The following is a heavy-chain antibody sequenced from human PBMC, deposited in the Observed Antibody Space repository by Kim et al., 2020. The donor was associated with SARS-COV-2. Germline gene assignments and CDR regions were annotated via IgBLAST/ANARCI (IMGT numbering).Heavy chain of an antibody. CDR2: DT. CDR3: SRVEKDRYFDY. D-gene: IGHD2-15*01. J-gene: IGHJ4*02. Sequence: DTKYGPSFPGQVTIPVDKSLNTTYLQWNRLKASDTAIYYCSRVEKDRYFDYWGQGTLVTVSS. V-gene: IGHV5-51*01.